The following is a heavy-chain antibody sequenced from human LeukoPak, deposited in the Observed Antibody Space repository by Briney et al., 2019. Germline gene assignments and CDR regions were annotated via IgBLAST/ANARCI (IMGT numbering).Heavy chain of an antibody. CDR1: EFTFSSYG. D-gene: IGHD1-26*01. J-gene: IGHJ6*04. CDR2: VRDTGGLT. Sequence: GGALRLSCVDSEFTFSSYGMSWVRQAPGKGLEGVSAVRDTGGLTYCAPSMNGRFTISRDSSRNTLFLQMNSLRAEDTAVYYCAKGGIISGYSIVIWGKGTTVTVSS. V-gene: IGHV3-23*01. CDR3: AKGGIISGYSIVI.